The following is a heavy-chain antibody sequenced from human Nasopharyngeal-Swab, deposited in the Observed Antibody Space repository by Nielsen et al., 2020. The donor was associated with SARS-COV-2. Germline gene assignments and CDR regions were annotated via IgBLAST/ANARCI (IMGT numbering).Heavy chain of an antibody. D-gene: IGHD3-3*01. V-gene: IGHV1-24*01. Sequence: GGSLRLSCKVSGYTLTVLPIHWVRQAPGKGLEWMGTVVPEDGEPIYAQNFQGRVTMTEDTSTYTAYLELSSLRSEDTAVYYCASEGSGVFGVVIYAFDIWGPGTLVTVSS. CDR1: GYTLTVLP. CDR2: VVPEDGEP. J-gene: IGHJ3*02. CDR3: ASEGSGVFGVVIYAFDI.